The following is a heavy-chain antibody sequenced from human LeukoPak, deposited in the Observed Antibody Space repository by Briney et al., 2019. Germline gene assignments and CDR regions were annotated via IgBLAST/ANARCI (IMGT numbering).Heavy chain of an antibody. V-gene: IGHV3-33*01. CDR2: IWYDGSNK. CDR3: ADSSSWWDAFDI. CDR1: GFTFSSYG. Sequence: PGGSLRLSCAASGFTFSSYGMHWVRQAPGKGLEWVAVIWYDGSNKYYADSVKGRFTISRDNSKNTLYLQMNSLRAEDTAVYYCADSSSWWDAFDIWGQGTMVTVSS. D-gene: IGHD6-13*01. J-gene: IGHJ3*02.